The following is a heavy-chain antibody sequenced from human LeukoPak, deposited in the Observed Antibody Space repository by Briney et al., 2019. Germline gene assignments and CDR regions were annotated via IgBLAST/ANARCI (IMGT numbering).Heavy chain of an antibody. CDR3: ARDPGDCSSTSCYWDAFDI. J-gene: IGHJ3*02. Sequence: GSLRLSCAASGFTFSSYSMNWVRQAPGKGLEWVSYISSSSSTIYYADSVKGRFTISRDNAKNSLYLQMNSLRAEDTAVYYCARDPGDCSSTSCYWDAFDIWGQGTMVTVSS. V-gene: IGHV3-48*01. CDR2: ISSSSSTI. D-gene: IGHD2-2*01. CDR1: GFTFSSYS.